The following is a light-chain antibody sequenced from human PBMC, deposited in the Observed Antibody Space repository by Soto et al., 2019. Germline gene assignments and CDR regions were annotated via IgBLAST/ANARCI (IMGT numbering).Light chain of an antibody. Sequence: ETVLTQSPATLSVSPGETATLSCTTSQGLNRNLAWYQQKLGQAPRVLIYGASTRAAGIPARFSGSGSGTEFILTISSLQSEDFAVYYCHEYNNWPWTFGQGTQVDIX. CDR3: HEYNNWPWT. J-gene: IGKJ1*01. V-gene: IGKV3-15*01. CDR2: GAS. CDR1: QGLNRN.